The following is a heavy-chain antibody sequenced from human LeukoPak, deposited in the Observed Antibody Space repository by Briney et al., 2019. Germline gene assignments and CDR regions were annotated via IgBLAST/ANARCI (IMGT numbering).Heavy chain of an antibody. V-gene: IGHV1-69*05. D-gene: IGHD1-26*01. Sequence: GASVKVSCKASGGTFSSYAISWVRQAPGQGLEWMGGIIPIFGTANYAQKFQGRVTITTDESTSTAYMELSSLRSEDTAVYYCARLKWELTGNCDYWGQGTLVTVSS. CDR2: IIPIFGTA. CDR3: ARLKWELTGNCDY. J-gene: IGHJ4*02. CDR1: GGTFSSYA.